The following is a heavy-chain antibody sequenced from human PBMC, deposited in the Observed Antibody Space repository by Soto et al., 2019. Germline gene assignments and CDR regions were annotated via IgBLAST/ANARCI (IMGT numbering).Heavy chain of an antibody. J-gene: IGHJ6*02. CDR1: GYRLSNYG. Sequence: ASVKVSCKTSGYRLSNYGISWVRQAPGQGLEWMGWISADNGNTNYAQRLQGRVTMTTDTTRSTAYMDLRSLISDDTAVYYCARGRIHYYMDVWGQGTTVTV. V-gene: IGHV1-18*04. CDR2: ISADNGNT. CDR3: ARGRIHYYMDV.